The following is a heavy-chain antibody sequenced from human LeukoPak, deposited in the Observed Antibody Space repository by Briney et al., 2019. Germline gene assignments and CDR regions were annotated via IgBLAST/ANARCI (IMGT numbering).Heavy chain of an antibody. D-gene: IGHD1-20*01. CDR2: IIPIFGTA. CDR1: GGTFISYA. V-gene: IGHV1-69*13. J-gene: IGHJ4*02. Sequence: ASVKVSCKASGGTFISYAISWVRQAPGQGLEWMGGIIPIFGTANYAQKFQGRVTITADESTSTAYMELSSLRSEDTAVYYCARSGPKWEEYNWYYWGQGTLVTVSS. CDR3: ARSGPKWEEYNWYY.